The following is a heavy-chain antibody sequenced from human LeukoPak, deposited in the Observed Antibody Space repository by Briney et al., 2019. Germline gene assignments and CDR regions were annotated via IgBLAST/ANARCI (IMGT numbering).Heavy chain of an antibody. Sequence: SETLSLTCTVSGGSISSYYWSWIRQPPGKGLEWIGYIYYSGSTNYNPSLKSRLTMSVDTSKNQFSLKLSSVTAADTAVYYCARDRYARYCTSTSCYEEGYFDYWGQGTLVTVSS. CDR3: ARDRYARYCTSTSCYEEGYFDY. V-gene: IGHV4-59*12. CDR2: IYYSGST. CDR1: GGSISSYY. J-gene: IGHJ4*02. D-gene: IGHD2-2*01.